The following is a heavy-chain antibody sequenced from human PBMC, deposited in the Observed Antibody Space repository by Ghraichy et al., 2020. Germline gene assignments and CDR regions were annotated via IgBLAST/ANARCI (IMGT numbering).Heavy chain of an antibody. CDR1: GFTFNTYS. D-gene: IGHD2-8*02. V-gene: IGHV3-30-3*01. CDR2: ISHDGNSQ. CDR3: ARDIKSSYWSYYFFAMDV. J-gene: IGHJ6*02. Sequence: GGSLRLSCAAAGFTFNTYSMHWVRQAPGKGLEWVAVISHDGNSQYYADSVKGRFTISRDNSKNTVFLQMNSLRAGDTAVYYCARDIKSSYWSYYFFAMDVWGHGTMVTVSS.